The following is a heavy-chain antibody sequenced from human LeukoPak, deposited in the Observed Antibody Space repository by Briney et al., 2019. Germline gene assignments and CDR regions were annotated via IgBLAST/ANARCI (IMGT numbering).Heavy chain of an antibody. J-gene: IGHJ3*02. CDR1: GGSISSGSYY. CDR3: AREFSRGFWSGYPDAFDI. CDR2: IYTSGST. D-gene: IGHD3-3*01. V-gene: IGHV4-61*02. Sequence: SETLSLTCTVSGGSISSGSYYWSWIRQPAGKGLEWIGRIYTSGSTNYNPSLKSRVTISVDTSKNQFSLKLSSVTAADTAVYYCAREFSRGFWSGYPDAFDIWGQGTMVTVSS.